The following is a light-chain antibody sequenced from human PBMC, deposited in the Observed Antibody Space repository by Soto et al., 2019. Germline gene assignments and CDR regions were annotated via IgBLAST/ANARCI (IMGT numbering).Light chain of an antibody. V-gene: IGLV1-36*01. Sequence: QSVLTQPPSVSEAPRQRVTISCSGSSSNIGNNAVSWYQQVPGQAPKLLIFYDDLLPSGVSDRFSGSKSGTSASLAISGLQSEDEADYYCAAWDDSLNGVVFGGGTQLTVL. CDR2: YDD. J-gene: IGLJ2*01. CDR1: SSNIGNNA. CDR3: AAWDDSLNGVV.